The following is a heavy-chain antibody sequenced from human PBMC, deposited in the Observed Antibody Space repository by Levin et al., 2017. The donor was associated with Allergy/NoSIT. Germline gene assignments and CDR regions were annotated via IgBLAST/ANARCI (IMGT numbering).Heavy chain of an antibody. Sequence: ASVKVSCAASGFTFSSYSMNWVRQAPGKGLEWVSYISSTGFTIHYADSVKGRFTISRDNAKNSLSLQMNSLRPEDTAVYFCARELDPYYYDTSGSDSWGQGTLVTVSS. J-gene: IGHJ4*02. CDR3: ARELDPYYYDTSGSDS. D-gene: IGHD3-22*01. CDR2: ISSTGFTI. V-gene: IGHV3-48*01. CDR1: GFTFSSYS.